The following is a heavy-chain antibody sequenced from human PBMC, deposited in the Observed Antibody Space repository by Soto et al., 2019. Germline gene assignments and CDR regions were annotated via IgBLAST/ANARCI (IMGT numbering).Heavy chain of an antibody. CDR3: ATFFYSTPYFYYYMDV. V-gene: IGHV3-23*01. CDR2: ISGSGEST. J-gene: IGHJ6*03. D-gene: IGHD3-3*02. Sequence: EVHLLESGGDLVQPGGSLRLSCAASGFPFSSYGMTWVRQAPGKGLEWVSTISGSGESTYYTDSVKGRFTISRDNSQNTLSLQMSSLTAEDTAVYYCATFFYSTPYFYYYMDVWGRGTTVTVSS. CDR1: GFPFSSYG.